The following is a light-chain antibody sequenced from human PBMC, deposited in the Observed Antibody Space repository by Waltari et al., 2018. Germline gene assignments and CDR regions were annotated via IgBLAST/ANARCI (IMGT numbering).Light chain of an antibody. V-gene: IGKV3-20*01. CDR3: QKYVNLPAT. Sequence: IVLTQSPGTLSLSPGESATLSCRASQSVGRSLAWYQKKPGQAPRLLIYDAYSRATAIPDRFSGSGYGTDFSLTISRLEPEDFAVYYCQKYVNLPATFGQGTTVEIK. J-gene: IGKJ1*01. CDR2: DAY. CDR1: QSVGRS.